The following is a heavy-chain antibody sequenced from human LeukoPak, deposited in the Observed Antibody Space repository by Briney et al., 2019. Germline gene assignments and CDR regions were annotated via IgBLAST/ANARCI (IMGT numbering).Heavy chain of an antibody. D-gene: IGHD6-19*01. J-gene: IGHJ4*02. CDR1: GFTFSSYA. V-gene: IGHV3-23*01. CDR3: AKTFLGQWLVDY. CDR2: ISGSGDTT. Sequence: PGGSLRLSCAASGFTFSSYAMSWVRQTPGKGLEWVSAISGSGDTTYYADSVKGRFTISRDNSKNTLYLQMHSLRAEDTALYYCAKTFLGQWLVDYWGQGTLVTVSS.